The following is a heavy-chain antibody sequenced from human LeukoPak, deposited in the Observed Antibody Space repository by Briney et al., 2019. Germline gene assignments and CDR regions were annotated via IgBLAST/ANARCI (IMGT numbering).Heavy chain of an antibody. V-gene: IGHV3-73*01. J-gene: IGHJ3*02. CDR1: GFTFSGSA. Sequence: PGGSLRLSCTASGFTFSGSAMHWVRQASGKGLEWVGRIRSKVHSFATGYAASVIGRFTISRDDSKNTAYLQMSSLKTEDTAVYYCTRSPKNGYSDAFDIWGQGTVVTVSS. D-gene: IGHD5-24*01. CDR3: TRSPKNGYSDAFDI. CDR2: IRSKVHSFAT.